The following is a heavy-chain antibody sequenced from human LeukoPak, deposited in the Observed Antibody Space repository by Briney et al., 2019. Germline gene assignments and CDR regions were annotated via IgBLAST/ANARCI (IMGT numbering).Heavy chain of an antibody. V-gene: IGHV4-61*02. CDR3: ARDYDILTGLDY. D-gene: IGHD3-9*01. Sequence: PSETLSLTCTVSGNSISSGANYWIWLPQREGKGLEWVVRIYTSGTTNYNPSLNSRVTMSVDTSKIQFSLKLSSVTAADTAVYYCARDYDILTGLDYWGQGTLVTVSS. CDR1: GNSISSGANY. J-gene: IGHJ4*02. CDR2: IYTSGTT.